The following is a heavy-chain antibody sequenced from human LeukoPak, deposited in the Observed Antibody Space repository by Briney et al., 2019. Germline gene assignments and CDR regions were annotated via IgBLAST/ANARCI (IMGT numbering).Heavy chain of an antibody. D-gene: IGHD2-2*01. CDR3: ARAELCTTTNCYYGH. CDR1: GYTFTGYY. CDR2: INPNSGDT. J-gene: IGHJ4*02. Sequence: ASVKVSCKASGYTFTGYYMHWVRQAPGQGLEWMGWINPNSGDTNYAQNFRGWVTMARDTSISTAYMELSRLRSDDTAVYYCARAELCTTTNCYYGHWGQGTLVTVSS. V-gene: IGHV1-2*04.